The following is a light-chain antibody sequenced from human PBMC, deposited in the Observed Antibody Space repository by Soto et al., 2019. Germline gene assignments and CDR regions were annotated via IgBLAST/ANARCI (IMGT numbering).Light chain of an antibody. CDR2: DVS. J-gene: IGLJ1*01. CDR1: SSDFGGYNS. Sequence: QSALTQPASVSGSPGQSITISCTGTSSDFGGYNSVSWYQQHPGKAPKLVIFDVSNRPSGVSNRFSGSKSGDTASLTISGLQAEDEAHYYCSSYTTLAIFGTGTKVTVL. CDR3: SSYTTLAI. V-gene: IGLV2-14*01.